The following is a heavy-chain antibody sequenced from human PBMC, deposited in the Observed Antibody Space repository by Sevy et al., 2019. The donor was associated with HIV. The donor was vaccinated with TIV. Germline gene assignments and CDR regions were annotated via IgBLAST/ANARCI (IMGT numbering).Heavy chain of an antibody. J-gene: IGHJ5*02. D-gene: IGHD3-22*01. CDR2: ISSSGTTI. CDR1: GFTFDEYA. Sequence: GGSLRLSCAASGFTFDEYAMHWVRQAPGKGLEWVSYISSSGTTIKYADSVKGRFTISRDNAKNSLYMQMNSLRAEDTAVYYCARVDANYDKGFDPWGQGTLVTVSS. CDR3: ARVDANYDKGFDP. V-gene: IGHV3-48*03.